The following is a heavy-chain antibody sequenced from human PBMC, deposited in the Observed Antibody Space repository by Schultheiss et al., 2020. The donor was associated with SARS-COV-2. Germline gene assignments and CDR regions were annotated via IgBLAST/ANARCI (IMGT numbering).Heavy chain of an antibody. CDR2: INPNSGGT. CDR1: GYTFTSYY. D-gene: IGHD3-3*01. CDR3: ARGGGITIFGVAPINNYYYYYYKDV. J-gene: IGHJ6*03. V-gene: IGHV1-2*02. Sequence: ASVKVSCKASGYTFTSYYMHWVRQAPGQGLEWMGWINPNSGGTNYAQKFQGRVTMTRDTSISTAYMELSSLVSDDTAVYYCARGGGITIFGVAPINNYYYYYYKDVWGKGTRVTVSS.